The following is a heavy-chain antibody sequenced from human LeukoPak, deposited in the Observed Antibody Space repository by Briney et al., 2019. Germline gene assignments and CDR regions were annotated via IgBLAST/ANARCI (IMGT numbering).Heavy chain of an antibody. V-gene: IGHV3-7*01. D-gene: IGHD7-27*01. CDR3: ARGILGKILWGYPSVRFDP. CDR2: IKQDGSEK. J-gene: IGHJ5*02. Sequence: PGGSLRLSCAASGFTFSNYWMGWVRQAPGKGLEWVANIKQDGSEKRYVDPVKGRFTISRDNAGNSLYLQMNSLRAEDTAVYYCARGILGKILWGYPSVRFDPWGQGTLVTVSS. CDR1: GFTFSNYW.